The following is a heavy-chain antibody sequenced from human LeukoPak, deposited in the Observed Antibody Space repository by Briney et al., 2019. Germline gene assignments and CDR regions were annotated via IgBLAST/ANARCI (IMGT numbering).Heavy chain of an antibody. J-gene: IGHJ4*02. D-gene: IGHD3-10*01. Sequence: PSETLSLTCAVYGGSFSGYYWSWIRQPLGKGLEWIGEINHSGSTNYNPSLKSRVTISVDTSKNQFSLKLSSVTAADTAVYYCARGGLARSGTSWGDYWGQGTLVTVSS. CDR2: INHSGST. V-gene: IGHV4-34*01. CDR1: GGSFSGYY. CDR3: ARGGLARSGTSWGDY.